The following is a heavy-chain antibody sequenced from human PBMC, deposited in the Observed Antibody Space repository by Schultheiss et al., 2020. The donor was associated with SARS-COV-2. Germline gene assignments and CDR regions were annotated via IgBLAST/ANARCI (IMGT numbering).Heavy chain of an antibody. CDR2: IYYSGST. CDR3: ARGGNYVDY. CDR1: GGSISSGGYY. Sequence: SETLSLTCTVSGGSISSGGYYWSWIRQPPGKGLEWIGYIYYSGSTNYNPSLKSRVTMSVDTSKNQFSLKLSSVTAADTAVYYCARGGNYVDYWGQGTLVTVSS. D-gene: IGHD1-14*01. V-gene: IGHV4-61*08. J-gene: IGHJ4*02.